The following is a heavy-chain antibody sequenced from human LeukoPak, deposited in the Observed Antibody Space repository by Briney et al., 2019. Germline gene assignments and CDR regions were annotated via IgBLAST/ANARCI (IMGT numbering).Heavy chain of an antibody. CDR1: GVSISSSSYY. V-gene: IGHV4-39*07. CDR2: IYYGGST. Sequence: PSETLSLTCTVSGVSISSSSYYSGWIRQPPEKGLEWIGSIYYGGSTYYNPSLKSRVTISVDTSKNQFSLKLRSVTAADTAVYYCARDGLWIQNAFDIWGQGTMVTVSS. CDR3: ARDGLWIQNAFDI. J-gene: IGHJ3*02. D-gene: IGHD5-18*01.